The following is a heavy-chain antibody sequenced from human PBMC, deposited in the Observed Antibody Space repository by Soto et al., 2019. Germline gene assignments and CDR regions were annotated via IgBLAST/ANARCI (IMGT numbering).Heavy chain of an antibody. V-gene: IGHV4-34*01. CDR1: GGSFTGYY. CDR3: ARFGGHTVTNDY. CDR2: INHSGST. Sequence: PSETLSLTCAVYGGSFTGYYWSWIRQPPGKGLEWIGEINHSGSTNYNPSLKSRVTVSVHTSKNQFSLKLSSVTAADTAVYYCARFGGHTVTNDYWGQGTLVTVSS. D-gene: IGHD4-17*01. J-gene: IGHJ4*02.